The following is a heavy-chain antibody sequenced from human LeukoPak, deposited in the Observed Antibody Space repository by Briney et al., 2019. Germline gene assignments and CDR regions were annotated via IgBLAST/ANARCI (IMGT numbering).Heavy chain of an antibody. D-gene: IGHD6-19*01. CDR2: ISAYNGNT. CDR1: GYTFTSYG. Sequence: GASVKVSCKASGYTFTSYGISWVRQAPGQGLEWMGWISAYNGNTNYAQKFQGRVTITADESTNTAYMELRSLRSEDTAVYYCAREDDGSGADFDYWGQGTLVTVSS. V-gene: IGHV1-18*01. J-gene: IGHJ4*02. CDR3: AREDDGSGADFDY.